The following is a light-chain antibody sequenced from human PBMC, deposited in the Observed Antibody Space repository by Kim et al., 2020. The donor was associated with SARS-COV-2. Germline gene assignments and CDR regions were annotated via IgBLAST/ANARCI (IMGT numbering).Light chain of an antibody. CDR2: LDGSGNY. CDR3: ETWDSNTWV. Sequence: QLVLTQSSSASASLGSSVRLTCTLSSGHNDYIIAWHQQQPGKAPRFLMKLDGSGNYNKESGVPDRFSGSSSGADRYLTISNLHSEDEADYYCETWDSNTWVFGGGTKLTVL. V-gene: IGLV4-60*03. J-gene: IGLJ3*02. CDR1: SGHNDYI.